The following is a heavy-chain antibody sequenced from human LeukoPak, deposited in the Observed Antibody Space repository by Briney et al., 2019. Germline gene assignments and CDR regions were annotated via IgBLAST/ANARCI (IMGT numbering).Heavy chain of an antibody. V-gene: IGHV3-53*01. J-gene: IGHJ5*02. Sequence: GGSLRLSCAASGFTVSSNYMSWVRQAPGKGLEWVSVIYSSGSTYYADSVKGRFTISRDNSKNTLYLQMNSLRAEDTAVYYCARDGYYDSSGYYHWGQGTLVTVSS. CDR2: IYSSGST. CDR1: GFTVSSNY. CDR3: ARDGYYDSSGYYH. D-gene: IGHD3-22*01.